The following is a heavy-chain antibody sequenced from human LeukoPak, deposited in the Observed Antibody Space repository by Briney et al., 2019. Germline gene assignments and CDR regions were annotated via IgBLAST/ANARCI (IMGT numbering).Heavy chain of an antibody. CDR1: GGSISSYY. Sequence: SETLSLTCTVSGGSISSYYWSWIRQPPGKGLEWIGYIYYSGSTNYNPSLKSRVTISVDTSKNQFSLKLSSVTAADTAVYYCARETTKYSSSSWVFDYWGQGTLVTVSS. V-gene: IGHV4-59*12. D-gene: IGHD6-6*01. CDR2: IYYSGST. CDR3: ARETTKYSSSSWVFDY. J-gene: IGHJ4*02.